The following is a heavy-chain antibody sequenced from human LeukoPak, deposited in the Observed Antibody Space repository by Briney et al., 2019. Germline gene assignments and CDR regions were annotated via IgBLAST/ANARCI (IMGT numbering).Heavy chain of an antibody. D-gene: IGHD3-3*01. CDR1: GYIFTSYN. J-gene: IGHJ4*02. CDR3: ARAFGRTPPLG. CDR2: INPNSGGT. Sequence: ASVKVSCKASGYIFTSYNMNWVRQAPGQGLEWMGWINPNSGGTNYAQKFQGRVTMTRDTSISTAYMELSRLRSDDTAVYYCARAFGRTPPLGWGQGTLVTVSS. V-gene: IGHV1-2*02.